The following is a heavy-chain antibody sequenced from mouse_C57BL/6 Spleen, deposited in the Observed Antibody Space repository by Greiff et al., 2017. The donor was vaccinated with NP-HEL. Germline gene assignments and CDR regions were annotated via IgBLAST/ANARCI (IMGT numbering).Heavy chain of an antibody. CDR1: GFTFTDYY. CDR3: ARYSYGSSSAMDY. V-gene: IGHV7-3*01. J-gene: IGHJ4*01. Sequence: EVHLVESGGGLVQPGGSLSLSCAASGFTFTDYYMSWVRQPPGKALEWLGFIRNKANGYTTEYSASVKGRFTISRDNSKSILYLQMNALRAEDSATYYCARYSYGSSSAMDYWGQGTSVTVSS. D-gene: IGHD1-1*01. CDR2: IRNKANGYTT.